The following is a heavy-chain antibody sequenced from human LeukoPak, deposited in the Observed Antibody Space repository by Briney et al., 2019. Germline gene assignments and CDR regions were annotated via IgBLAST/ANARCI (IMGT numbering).Heavy chain of an antibody. Sequence: PGGSLRLSCAASGFTFSSYSMNWVRQAPGKGLEWVSSISSSSSYIYYADSVKGRFTISRDNAKNSLYLQMNSLKTEDTAVYYCTTLGIQLWKTKYYFDYWGQGTLVTVSS. CDR3: TTLGIQLWKTKYYFDY. V-gene: IGHV3-21*03. D-gene: IGHD5-18*01. CDR1: GFTFSSYS. J-gene: IGHJ4*02. CDR2: ISSSSSYI.